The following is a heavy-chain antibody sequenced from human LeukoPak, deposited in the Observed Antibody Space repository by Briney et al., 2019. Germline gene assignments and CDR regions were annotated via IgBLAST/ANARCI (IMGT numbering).Heavy chain of an antibody. Sequence: SSETLSLTCTMSGDSISSYYWSWIRQPAGKGLEWIGRIYTSGSTNYNPSLKSRVTISVDTSKNQFSLKLSSVTAADTAVYYCARTNQSKYRNGWFDPWGQGTLVTVSS. CDR3: ARTNQSKYRNGWFDP. CDR2: IYTSGST. J-gene: IGHJ5*02. D-gene: IGHD2/OR15-2a*01. CDR1: GDSISSYY. V-gene: IGHV4-4*07.